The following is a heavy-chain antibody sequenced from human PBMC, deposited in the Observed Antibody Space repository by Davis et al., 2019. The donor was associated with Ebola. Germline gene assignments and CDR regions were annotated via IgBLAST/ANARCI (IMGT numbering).Heavy chain of an antibody. CDR3: ARSGYSGYDFYFDY. Sequence: GESLKISCATSGFTFSSYGMHWVRQAPGKGLEWVSYISSSGSTIYYADSVKGRFTISRDNAKNSLYLQMSSLRVEDTAVYYCARSGYSGYDFYFDYWGQGTLVTVSS. J-gene: IGHJ4*02. D-gene: IGHD5-12*01. CDR1: GFTFSSYG. CDR2: ISSSGSTI. V-gene: IGHV3-48*04.